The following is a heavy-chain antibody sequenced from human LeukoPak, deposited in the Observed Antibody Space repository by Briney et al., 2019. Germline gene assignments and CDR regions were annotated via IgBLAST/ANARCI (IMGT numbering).Heavy chain of an antibody. V-gene: IGHV3-7*01. J-gene: IGHJ4*02. CDR3: ARGAGFLVDY. D-gene: IGHD1-14*01. CDR1: GFTFSGYW. CDR2: IKQDGSGT. Sequence: PGGSLRLSCAASGFTFSGYWMNWVRQAPGKGLEWVANIKQDGSGTYYVDSVKGRFAISRDNAKNSVYLQMNSLRAGDTAVYYCARGAGFLVDYWGRGTLVTVSS.